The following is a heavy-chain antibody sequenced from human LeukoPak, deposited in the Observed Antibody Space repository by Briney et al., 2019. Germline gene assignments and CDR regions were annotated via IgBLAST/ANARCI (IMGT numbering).Heavy chain of an antibody. V-gene: IGHV3-30*02. CDR2: IPYDGRNT. J-gene: IGHJ4*02. D-gene: IGHD3-10*01. CDR3: AKESSASYYFDY. CDR1: GSTFSSNG. Sequence: GGSLRLSCAASGSTFSSNGMYWVRQAPGKGLEWVAFIPYDGRNTYYADSVKGRFTISRGTSKNTLYLQMINLRAEDTAVYYCAKESSASYYFDYWGQGTLVTVSS.